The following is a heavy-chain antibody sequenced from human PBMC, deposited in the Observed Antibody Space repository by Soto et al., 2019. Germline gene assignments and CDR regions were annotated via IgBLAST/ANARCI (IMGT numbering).Heavy chain of an antibody. CDR1: GGSISSGDYY. D-gene: IGHD3-10*01. V-gene: IGHV4-30-4*01. CDR2: IYYSGST. J-gene: IGHJ4*02. CDR3: ARQVLLWFGESKQFDY. Sequence: PSETLSLTCTVSGGSISSGDYYWSWIRQPPGKGLEWIGYIYYSGSTYYNPSLKSRVTISVDTSKNQFSLKLSSVTAADTAVYYCARQVLLWFGESKQFDYWGQGTLVTVSS.